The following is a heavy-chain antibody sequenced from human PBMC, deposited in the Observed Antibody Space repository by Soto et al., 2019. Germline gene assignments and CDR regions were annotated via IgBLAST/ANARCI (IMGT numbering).Heavy chain of an antibody. CDR3: ARGPYRNTYNWFDS. D-gene: IGHD5-12*01. V-gene: IGHV3-21*06. Sequence: GGSLRLSCAGSGFTFSNYAMTWVRQAPGKGLEWVSTTRSNGEYTYYADSVKGRFTVSRDNAKNSLYLQMNSLGVEDTAVYYCARGPYRNTYNWFDSWGQGTLVTVSS. CDR1: GFTFSNYA. J-gene: IGHJ5*02. CDR2: TRSNGEYT.